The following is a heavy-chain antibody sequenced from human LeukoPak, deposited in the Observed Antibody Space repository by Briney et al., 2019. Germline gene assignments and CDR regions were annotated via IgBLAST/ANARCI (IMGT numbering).Heavy chain of an antibody. CDR3: ARVSSQKHSY. J-gene: IGHJ4*02. D-gene: IGHD4-11*01. CDR1: GGSFSGYY. CDR2: INHSGST. V-gene: IGHV4-34*01. Sequence: PSETLSLTCAVYGGSFSGYYWSWIRQPPGKGLEWIGEINHSGSTNYNPSLKSRVTISVDTSKNQFSLKLSSVIAADTAVYYCARVSSQKHSYWGQGTLVTVSS.